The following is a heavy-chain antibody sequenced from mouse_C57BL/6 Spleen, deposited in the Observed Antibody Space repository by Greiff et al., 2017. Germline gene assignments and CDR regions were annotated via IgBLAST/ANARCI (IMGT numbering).Heavy chain of an antibody. J-gene: IGHJ4*01. CDR3: ARVYGNSYAMDY. D-gene: IGHD2-10*02. Sequence: EVQLVESGPGLVKPSQSLSLTCSVTGYSITSGYYWNWIRQFPGNKLEWMGYISYDGSNNYNPSLKNRISIARDTSKNQFFLKLNSVTTEDTATYYCARVYGNSYAMDYWGQGTSVTVSS. V-gene: IGHV3-6*01. CDR1: GYSITSGYY. CDR2: ISYDGSN.